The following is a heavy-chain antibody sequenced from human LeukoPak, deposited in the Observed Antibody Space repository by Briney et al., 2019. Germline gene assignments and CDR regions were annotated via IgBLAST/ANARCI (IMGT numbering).Heavy chain of an antibody. J-gene: IGHJ6*03. V-gene: IGHV3-21*01. CDR2: ISSSSSYI. CDR1: GFTFSRHN. D-gene: IGHD5-18*01. Sequence: GGSLRLSCAASGFTFSRHNMNWVRQAPGKGLEWVSSISSSSSYIYYADSVKGRFTISRDNARNSLYLQMNSLRAEDTAVYYCARINTATNMDVWGKGTTVTVSS. CDR3: ARINTATNMDV.